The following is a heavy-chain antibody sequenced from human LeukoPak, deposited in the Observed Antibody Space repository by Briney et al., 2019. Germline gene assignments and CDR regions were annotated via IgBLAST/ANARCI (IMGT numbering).Heavy chain of an antibody. CDR2: TSGSGGST. V-gene: IGHV3-23*01. CDR1: GFTFSSYA. J-gene: IGHJ4*02. Sequence: GGYLRLSCAASGFTFSSYAMSWVRQAPGKGLEWVSATSGSGGSTYYADSVEGRFTISRDNSKNTLYLQMNSLRAQDTVVYYCAKDRWTAPRFFDYWGQGTLVTVS. D-gene: IGHD3/OR15-3a*01. CDR3: AKDRWTAPRFFDY.